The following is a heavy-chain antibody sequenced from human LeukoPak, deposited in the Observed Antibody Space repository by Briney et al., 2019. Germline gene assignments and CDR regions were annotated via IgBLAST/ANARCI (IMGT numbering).Heavy chain of an antibody. V-gene: IGHV3-30*18. CDR3: AKDFIYSSSWFDY. J-gene: IGHJ4*02. Sequence: GGSLRLSCAASGFTFSSYGMHWVRQAPGKGLEWVAVISYDGSNKSYADSVKGRFTISRDNSKNTLYLQMNSLRAEDTAVYYCAKDFIYSSSWFDYWGQGTLVTVSS. D-gene: IGHD6-13*01. CDR2: ISYDGSNK. CDR1: GFTFSSYG.